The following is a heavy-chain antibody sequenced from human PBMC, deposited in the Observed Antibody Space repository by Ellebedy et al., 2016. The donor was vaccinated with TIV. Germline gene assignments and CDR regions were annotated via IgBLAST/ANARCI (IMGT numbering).Heavy chain of an antibody. CDR1: GFTFSTYS. J-gene: IGHJ4*02. V-gene: IGHV3-48*02. CDR3: ARDEGQWLTRFDY. Sequence: PGGSLRLSCPASGFTFSTYSMNWVRQAPGKGLEWVAYISRSSTTIKYADSVKGRFTISRDNARNSLYLQMNSMRDDDTAVYFCARDEGQWLTRFDYWGQGTLVTVSS. D-gene: IGHD6-19*01. CDR2: ISRSSTTI.